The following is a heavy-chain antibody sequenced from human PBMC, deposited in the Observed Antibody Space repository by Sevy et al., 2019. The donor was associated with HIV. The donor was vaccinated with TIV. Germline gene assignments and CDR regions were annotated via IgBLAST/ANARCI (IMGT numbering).Heavy chain of an antibody. J-gene: IGHJ6*02. D-gene: IGHD4-17*01. CDR1: GFTFSDYY. CDR2: ISSSGSTK. V-gene: IGHV3-11*01. CDR3: SRDRAYGDDFRDYYYYGMDV. Sequence: GGSLRLSCAASGFTFSDYYMSWIRQAPGKGLEWVSYISSSGSTKYYADSVKGRFTISRDNAKNSLYLQMNSLRAEDTAVYYCSRDRAYGDDFRDYYYYGMDVWGQGTTVTVSS.